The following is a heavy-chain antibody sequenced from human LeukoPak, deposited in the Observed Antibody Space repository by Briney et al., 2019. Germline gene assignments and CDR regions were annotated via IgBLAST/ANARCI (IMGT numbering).Heavy chain of an antibody. J-gene: IGHJ4*02. CDR1: GFTFSSYA. V-gene: IGHV3-23*01. CDR3: AKDTAYYYGSGSFYFDY. Sequence: SGGSLRHSCAASGFTFSSYAMSWVRQAPGRGLEWVSAISGSGGSTYYADSVKGRFTISRDNSKNTLYLQMNSLRAEDTAVYYCAKDTAYYYGSGSFYFDYWGQGTLVTVSS. D-gene: IGHD3-10*01. CDR2: ISGSGGST.